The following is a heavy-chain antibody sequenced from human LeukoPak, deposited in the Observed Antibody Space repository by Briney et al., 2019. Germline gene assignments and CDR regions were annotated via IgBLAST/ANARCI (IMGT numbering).Heavy chain of an antibody. CDR1: GGSISSSSYY. CDR3: ERHAKYDFWSGYYFDY. J-gene: IGHJ4*02. Sequence: SETLSLTCTVSGGSISSSSYYWGWIRQPPGKGLEWIGSIYYSGSTYYNPSLKSRVTISVDTSKNQFSLKLSSVTAADTAVYYCERHAKYDFWSGYYFDYWGQGTLVTVSS. D-gene: IGHD3-3*01. CDR2: IYYSGST. V-gene: IGHV4-39*01.